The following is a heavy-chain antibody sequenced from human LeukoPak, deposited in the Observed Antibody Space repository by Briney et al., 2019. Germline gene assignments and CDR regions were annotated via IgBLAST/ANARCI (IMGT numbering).Heavy chain of an antibody. CDR1: GFTFNSYE. V-gene: IGHV3-48*03. CDR2: ISSSGSSI. D-gene: IGHD3-9*01. J-gene: IGHJ4*02. CDR3: ARDQSYYDILTGYYIYYFDY. Sequence: GGSLRLSCAASGFTFNSYEMNWVRQAPGKGLEGVSYISSSGSSINYADSVKGRFTISRDNANNSLYLQMNSLRAEDTAVYYCARDQSYYDILTGYYIYYFDYWGQGTLVTVSS.